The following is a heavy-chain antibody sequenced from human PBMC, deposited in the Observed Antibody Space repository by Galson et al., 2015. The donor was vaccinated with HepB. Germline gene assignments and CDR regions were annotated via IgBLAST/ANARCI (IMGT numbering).Heavy chain of an antibody. Sequence: SLRLSCAASGFSFSDYSMHWVRQAPGKGLEWVIVSSYDGINTYYLDSVKGRFTISRDISKNTLYLQMNSLRAEDTAVYYCARGSAGFGESFDYWGQGTLVTVSS. CDR3: ARGSAGFGESFDY. CDR1: GFSFSDYS. J-gene: IGHJ4*02. D-gene: IGHD3-10*01. CDR2: SSYDGINT. V-gene: IGHV3-30*04.